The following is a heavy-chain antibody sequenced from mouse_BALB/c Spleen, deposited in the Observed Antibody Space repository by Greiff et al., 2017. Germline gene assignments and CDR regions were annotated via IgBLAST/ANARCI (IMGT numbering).Heavy chain of an antibody. Sequence: VKLMESGPGLVAPSQSLSITCTVSGFSLTSYGVHWVRQPPGKGLEWLGVIWAGGSTNYNSALMSRLSISKDNSKSQVFLKMNSLQTDDTAMYYCARDEGRRRVFDYWGQGTTLTVSS. CDR1: GFSLTSYG. J-gene: IGHJ2*01. CDR2: IWAGGST. V-gene: IGHV2-9*02. CDR3: ARDEGRRRVFDY. D-gene: IGHD2-14*01.